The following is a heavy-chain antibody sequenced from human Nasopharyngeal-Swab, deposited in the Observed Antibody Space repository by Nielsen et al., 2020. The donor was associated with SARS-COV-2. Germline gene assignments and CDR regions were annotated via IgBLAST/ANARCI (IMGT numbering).Heavy chain of an antibody. CDR3: ARDRRDSSGTHHWFDP. Sequence: ASVKVSCKASGYTFTSYGISWVRQAPGQGLEWMGWISAYNGNTNYAQKFQGWVTMTRDTSISTAYMELSRLRSDDTAVYYCARDRRDSSGTHHWFDPWGQGTLVTVSS. CDR1: GYTFTSYG. CDR2: ISAYNGNT. D-gene: IGHD6-19*01. V-gene: IGHV1-18*01. J-gene: IGHJ5*02.